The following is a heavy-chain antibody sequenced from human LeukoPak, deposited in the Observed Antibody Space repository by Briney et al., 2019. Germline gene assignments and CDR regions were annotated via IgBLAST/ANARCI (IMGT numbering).Heavy chain of an antibody. D-gene: IGHD3-10*01. CDR2: INPNSGGT. J-gene: IGHJ5*02. Sequence: ASVKVSCKASGYTFTGYYMHWVRQAPGQGLEWMGWINPNSGGTNYAQKFQGRVTMTRDTSISTAYMELSRLRSDDTAVYYCARARITMVRGVFPWFDPWGQGTLVIVSS. CDR3: ARARITMVRGVFPWFDP. CDR1: GYTFTGYY. V-gene: IGHV1-2*02.